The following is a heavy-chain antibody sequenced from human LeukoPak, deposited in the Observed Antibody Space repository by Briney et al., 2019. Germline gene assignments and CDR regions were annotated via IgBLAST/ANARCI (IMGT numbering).Heavy chain of an antibody. D-gene: IGHD4-17*01. Sequence: GDSLRLSCVASGFTFSDDYMNWIRQAPGKGLEWVAYISSTGNSIYYADSVKGRFTISRDNARNSLHLQMNSLRVEDTAVYYCARDPFMTTGWGIDYWGQGTLVTVSS. J-gene: IGHJ4*02. V-gene: IGHV3-11*01. CDR3: ARDPFMTTGWGIDY. CDR2: ISSTGNSI. CDR1: GFTFSDDY.